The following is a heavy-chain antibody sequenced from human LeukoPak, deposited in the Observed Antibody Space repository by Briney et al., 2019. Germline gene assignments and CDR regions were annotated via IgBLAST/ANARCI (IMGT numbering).Heavy chain of an antibody. CDR1: GFMFRSYG. Sequence: GGSLRLSCAASGFMFRSYGMHWVRQAPGKGLEWVSAISGSGGSTYYADSVKGRFTISRDNSKNTLYLQMNSLRAEDTAVYYCAKDSGLERPLDYWGQGTLVTVSS. J-gene: IGHJ4*02. CDR2: ISGSGGST. D-gene: IGHD1-1*01. V-gene: IGHV3-23*01. CDR3: AKDSGLERPLDY.